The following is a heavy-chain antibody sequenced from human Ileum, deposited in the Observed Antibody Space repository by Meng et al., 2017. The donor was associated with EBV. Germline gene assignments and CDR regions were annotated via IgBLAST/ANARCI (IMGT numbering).Heavy chain of an antibody. D-gene: IGHD2-15*01. CDR2: IKSTTDGGTP. Sequence: EGTLVESWGGLVKPGGSLRLSCAVSGFTFSNAWRTGVRQVTGKGLEWVGRIKSTTDGGTPDYAAPVQGRFTISRDDSKNTLFLQMDSLKTEDTAVYYCEGWRYWGQGTLVTVSS. CDR3: EGWRY. J-gene: IGHJ4*02. V-gene: IGHV3-15*01. CDR1: GFTFSNAW.